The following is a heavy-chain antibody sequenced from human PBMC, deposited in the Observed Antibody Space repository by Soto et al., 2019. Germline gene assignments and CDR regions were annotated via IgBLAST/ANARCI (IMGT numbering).Heavy chain of an antibody. CDR2: IKSKTDGGTT. D-gene: IGHD3-10*01. CDR3: TTFQTGGFDY. J-gene: IGHJ4*02. V-gene: IGHV3-15*01. CDR1: VFTSSNAW. Sequence: WGSLRISCATSVFTSSNAWMSWVRQAPGKGLEWVGRIKSKTDGGTTDYAAPVKGRFTFSRDDSKNTLYLQMNSLKTEDTAVYYCTTFQTGGFDYWGQGTMVTVSS.